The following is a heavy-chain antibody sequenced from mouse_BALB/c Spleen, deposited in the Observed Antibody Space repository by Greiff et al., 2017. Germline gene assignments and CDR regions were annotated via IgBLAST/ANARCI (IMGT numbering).Heavy chain of an antibody. CDR1: GFNIKDTY. J-gene: IGHJ4*01. Sequence: EVQLVESGAELVKPGASVKLSCTASGFNIKDTYMHWVKQRPEQGLEWIGRIDPANGNTKYDPKFQGKATITADTSSNTAYLQLSSLTSEDTAVYYCARSYYGYGNAMDYWGQGTSVTVSS. CDR3: ARSYYGYGNAMDY. V-gene: IGHV14-3*02. D-gene: IGHD1-2*01. CDR2: IDPANGNT.